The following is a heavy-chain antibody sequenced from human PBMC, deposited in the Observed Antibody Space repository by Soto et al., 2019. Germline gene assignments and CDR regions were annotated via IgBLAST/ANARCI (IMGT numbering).Heavy chain of an antibody. V-gene: IGHV4-59*01. CDR2: IYYSGST. Sequence: QVQLQESGPGLVKPSETLSLTCTVSGGSISSYYWSWIRQPPGKGLEWIGYIYYSGSTNYNPSLKSRVTLSVDTSKNQSPLKLSSVTAADTAVYFCARVLFGRGNWFDPWGQGTLVTVSS. J-gene: IGHJ5*02. CDR1: GGSISSYY. D-gene: IGHD3-3*01. CDR3: ARVLFGRGNWFDP.